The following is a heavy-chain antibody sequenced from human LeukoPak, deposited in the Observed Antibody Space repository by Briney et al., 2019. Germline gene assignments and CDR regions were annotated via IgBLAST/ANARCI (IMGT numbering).Heavy chain of an antibody. CDR2: IKQDGSVR. CDR3: VPLYAYFDY. D-gene: IGHD5/OR15-5a*01. CDR1: GFTFSDYY. J-gene: IGHJ4*02. Sequence: PGGSLRLSCAVSGFTFSDYYMSWIRQAPGKGLEWVANIKQDGSVRYYVDSVKGRFTISRDNTKNSLYLEMNSLRAEDTAVYYCVPLYAYFDYWGQGALVTVSS. V-gene: IGHV3-7*01.